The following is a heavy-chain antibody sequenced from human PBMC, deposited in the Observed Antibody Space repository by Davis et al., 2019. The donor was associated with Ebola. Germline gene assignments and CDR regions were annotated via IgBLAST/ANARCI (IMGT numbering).Heavy chain of an antibody. J-gene: IGHJ4*02. D-gene: IGHD1-26*01. CDR1: GFTFRSYW. Sequence: GESLKISCAASGFTFRSYWMHWVRQAPGKGLVWVSRINGDGSKIDYADSVKGRFTISRDNAKNTLYLQMNTLRAEDTAVYYCASFVGFISGRYYRAFDHWGQGTRVTVSS. V-gene: IGHV3-74*01. CDR3: ASFVGFISGRYYRAFDH. CDR2: INGDGSKI.